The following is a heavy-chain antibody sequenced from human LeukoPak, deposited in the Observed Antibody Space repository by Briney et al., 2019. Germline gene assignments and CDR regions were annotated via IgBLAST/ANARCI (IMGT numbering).Heavy chain of an antibody. CDR1: GFRFSSYA. V-gene: IGHV3-23*01. CDR2: ISGSGGST. J-gene: IGHJ4*02. D-gene: IGHD3-3*01. CDR3: VKGGQNYDFWRFDY. Sequence: SGRSLRLSCGASGFRFSSYAMSWVRQAPGKGLEWVSSISGSGGSTYYTDSVKGRFAISRDNSKSTLYLQMNSLGTDDTALYYCVKGGQNYDFWRFDYWGQGTLVTASS.